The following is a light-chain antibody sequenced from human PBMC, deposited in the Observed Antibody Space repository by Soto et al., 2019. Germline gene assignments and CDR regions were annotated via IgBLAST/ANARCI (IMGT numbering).Light chain of an antibody. CDR3: QQYNGWPPWT. V-gene: IGKV3-15*01. Sequence: EIVMTQSPATLSVSPGDRATLSCRASQSVSSNLAWYQLKPGQAPRLLISGASTRATGIPARFSGSGSGTEFTLTISSLQSEDFAVYYCQQYNGWPPWTFGQGTKVEIK. CDR1: QSVSSN. CDR2: GAS. J-gene: IGKJ1*01.